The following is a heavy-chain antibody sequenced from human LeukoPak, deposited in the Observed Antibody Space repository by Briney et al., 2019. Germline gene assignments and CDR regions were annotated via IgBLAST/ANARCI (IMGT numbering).Heavy chain of an antibody. V-gene: IGHV4-39*07. Sequence: PSQTLSLTCTVSGGSISSSSYYWGWIRQPPGKGLEWIGSIYYSGSTYYNPSLKSRVTISVDTSKNQFSLKLSSVTAADTAVYYCARGGYYGSGNDFRFDPWGQGTLVTVSS. CDR1: GGSISSSSYY. CDR3: ARGGYYGSGNDFRFDP. D-gene: IGHD3-10*01. CDR2: IYYSGST. J-gene: IGHJ5*02.